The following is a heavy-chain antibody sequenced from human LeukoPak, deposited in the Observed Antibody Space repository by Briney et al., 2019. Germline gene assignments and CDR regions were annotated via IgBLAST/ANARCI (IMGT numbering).Heavy chain of an antibody. CDR2: IYYSGNT. V-gene: IGHV4-59*01. J-gene: IGHJ6*03. CDR3: ARVTVTYYYYYYMDV. Sequence: SETLSLTCTVSGGSLSSYYWSWIRQPPGKGLEWIGYIYYSGNTNYNPSLKSRVTISVDTSKNQFSLKLSSVTAADTAVYYCARVTVTYYYYYYMDVWGKGTTVTVSS. CDR1: GGSLSSYY. D-gene: IGHD4-17*01.